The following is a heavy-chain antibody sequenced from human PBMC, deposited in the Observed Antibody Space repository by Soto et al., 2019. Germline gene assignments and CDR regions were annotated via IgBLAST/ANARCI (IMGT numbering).Heavy chain of an antibody. CDR2: IIPIFGTA. D-gene: IGHD3-3*01. V-gene: IGHV1-69*13. Sequence: GASVKVSCKASGGTFSSYAISWVRQAPGQGLEWMGGIIPIFGTANYAQKFQGRVTITADESTSTAYMELSSLRSEDTAVYYCARRVTIFATPGWFDYWGQGTLVTVSS. J-gene: IGHJ5*01. CDR1: GGTFSSYA. CDR3: ARRVTIFATPGWFDY.